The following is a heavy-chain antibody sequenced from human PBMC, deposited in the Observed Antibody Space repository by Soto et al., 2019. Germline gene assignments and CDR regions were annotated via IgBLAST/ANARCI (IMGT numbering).Heavy chain of an antibody. CDR1: GFTFSSYA. D-gene: IGHD4-17*01. V-gene: IGHV3-30-3*01. CDR3: ARAYGDYVASVGN. J-gene: IGHJ4*02. Sequence: QVQLVESGGGVVQPGRSLRLSCAASGFTFSSYAMHWVRQAPGKGLEWVAVISYDGSNKYYADSVKGRFTISGDNSKNTLYLQMNSLRAEDTAVYYCARAYGDYVASVGNWGQGTLVTVSS. CDR2: ISYDGSNK.